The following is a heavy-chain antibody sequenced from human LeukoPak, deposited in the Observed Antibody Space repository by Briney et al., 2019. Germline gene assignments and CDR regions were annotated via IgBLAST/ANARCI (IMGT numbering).Heavy chain of an antibody. CDR1: GYSISSGYY. J-gene: IGHJ4*02. Sequence: SETLSLTCTVSGYSISSGYYWGWIRQPPGKGLEWIGSIYHSGSTYYNPSLKSRVTISVDTSKNQFSLKLSSVTAADTAVYYCARGPPTGGPGYFDYWGQGTLVTVSS. V-gene: IGHV4-38-2*02. CDR2: IYHSGST. CDR3: ARGPPTGGPGYFDY. D-gene: IGHD4-17*01.